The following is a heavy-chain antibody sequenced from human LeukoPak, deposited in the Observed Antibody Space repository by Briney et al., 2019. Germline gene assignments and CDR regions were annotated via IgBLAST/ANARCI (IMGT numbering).Heavy chain of an antibody. V-gene: IGHV1-46*01. CDR3: AREGRNIAARPLFDY. Sequence: GASVKVSCKASGYTFTSYYMHWVRQAPGQGLEWMGIINPSGGSTSYAQKFQGRVTMTRDTSTSTVYMELSSLRSEDTAVHYCAREGRNIAARPLFDYWGQGTLVTVSS. CDR2: INPSGGST. J-gene: IGHJ4*02. CDR1: GYTFTSYY. D-gene: IGHD6-6*01.